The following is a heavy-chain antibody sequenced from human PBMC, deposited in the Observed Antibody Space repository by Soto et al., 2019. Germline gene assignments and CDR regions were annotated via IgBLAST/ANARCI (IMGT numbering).Heavy chain of an antibody. CDR2: ISAYNGNT. CDR1: GYTFTSYG. D-gene: IGHD3-3*01. V-gene: IGHV1-18*04. Sequence: RASVKVSCKASGYTFTSYGISWVRQAPGQGLEWMGWISAYNGNTNYAQKLQGRVTMTTDTSTSTAYMELRSLRSDDTAVYYCARDRYDFWSGVSYYYYYGMDVWGQGTTVTVSS. J-gene: IGHJ6*02. CDR3: ARDRYDFWSGVSYYYYYGMDV.